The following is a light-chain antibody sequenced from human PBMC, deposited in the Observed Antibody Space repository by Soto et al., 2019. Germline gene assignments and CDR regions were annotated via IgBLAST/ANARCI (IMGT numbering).Light chain of an antibody. V-gene: IGKV3-15*01. CDR3: QQYHSCPLT. J-gene: IGKJ4*01. CDR1: QSIRSS. CDR2: GAS. Sequence: EIVMTQSPATLSMSPGERATLSCRASQSIRSSLAWYQQKPGQAPRLLIYGASTRATGVPASFSGSVSGTEFTLTISSLXSEHFAVYYCQQYHSCPLTFGGGTKVEIK.